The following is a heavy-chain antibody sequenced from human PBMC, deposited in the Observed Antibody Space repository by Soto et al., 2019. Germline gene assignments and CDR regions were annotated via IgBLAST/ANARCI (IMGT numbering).Heavy chain of an antibody. CDR2: IKSKTDGGTT. Sequence: EVQLVESGGGLVKPGGSLRLSCAASGFTFSNAWMSWVRQAPGKGLEWVGRIKSKTDGGTTGYAAPVKGRFTISRDDSKNTLYLQMNSLKTEDTAVYYCTSGFRQRWLPGLYFDYWGQGTLVPVSS. D-gene: IGHD5-12*01. CDR3: TSGFRQRWLPGLYFDY. V-gene: IGHV3-15*01. J-gene: IGHJ4*02. CDR1: GFTFSNAW.